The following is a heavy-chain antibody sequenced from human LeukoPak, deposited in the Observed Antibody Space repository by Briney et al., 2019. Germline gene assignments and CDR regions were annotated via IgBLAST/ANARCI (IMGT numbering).Heavy chain of an antibody. CDR1: GFTFSSYA. V-gene: IGHV3-7*01. CDR3: ARPYYGFWSGYSRDY. J-gene: IGHJ4*02. CDR2: IKQDGSEK. D-gene: IGHD3-3*01. Sequence: GGSLRLSCAASGFTFSSYAMGWVRQAPGKGLEWVANIKQDGSEKYYVDSVKGRFTISRDNAKNSLYLQMNSLRAEDTAVYYCARPYYGFWSGYSRDYWGQGPWSPSPQ.